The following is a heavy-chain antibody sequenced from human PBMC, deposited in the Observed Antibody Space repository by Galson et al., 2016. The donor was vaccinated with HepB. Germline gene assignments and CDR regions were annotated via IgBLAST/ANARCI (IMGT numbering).Heavy chain of an antibody. CDR1: GFTFSSYG. D-gene: IGHD3-10*01. CDR2: IWYDGSNK. Sequence: SLRLSCAASGFTFSSYGMHWVRQAPSKGLEWMAVIWYDGSNKYYADSVKGRFTISRDNSKNALYLQMNSLRAEDTAVYYCARGVGYGSGSHFDYWGQGTLVTVSS. J-gene: IGHJ4*02. V-gene: IGHV3-33*01. CDR3: ARGVGYGSGSHFDY.